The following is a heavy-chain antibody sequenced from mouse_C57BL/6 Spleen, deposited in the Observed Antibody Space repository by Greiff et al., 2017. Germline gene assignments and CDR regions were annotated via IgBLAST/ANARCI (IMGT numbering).Heavy chain of an antibody. D-gene: IGHD4-1*01. CDR3: ARGELGRFAY. CDR2: IDPSDSYT. J-gene: IGHJ3*01. Sequence: QVQLQQPGAELVKPGASVKLSCKASGYTFTSYWMQWVNQRPGQGLEWIGEIDPSDSYTNYNQKFKGTATLTVDTSSSTAYMQLSSLTSEDSAVYYCARGELGRFAYWGQGTLVTVSA. V-gene: IGHV1-50*01. CDR1: GYTFTSYW.